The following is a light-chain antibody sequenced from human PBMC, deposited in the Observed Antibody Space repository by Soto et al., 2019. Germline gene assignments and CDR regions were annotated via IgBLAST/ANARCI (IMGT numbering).Light chain of an antibody. CDR1: SSNIGSFNY. Sequence: QSALTQPASVFGSPGQSITISCRGTSSNIGSFNYVSWYQHHPGKAPQLLLYDVSSRPSGVSSRFSGSKSGDTAALTISGLQPEDEAHYYCSSYTSGFTLYVFGTGTKVTVL. CDR2: DVS. V-gene: IGLV2-14*03. J-gene: IGLJ1*01. CDR3: SSYTSGFTLYV.